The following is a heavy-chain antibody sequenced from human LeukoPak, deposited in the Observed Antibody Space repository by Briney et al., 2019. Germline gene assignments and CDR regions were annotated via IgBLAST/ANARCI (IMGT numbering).Heavy chain of an antibody. D-gene: IGHD6-13*01. Sequence: SETLSLTCTVSGGSISGSCWSWIRQPPGKGLEWIGHIYYLGTTKYNPSLKSRLTISVDTSKNQLSLKLSSVTAADTAVYYCARGWGGSSSWFYWGQGTLVTVSS. V-gene: IGHV4-59*12. CDR2: IYYLGTT. J-gene: IGHJ4*02. CDR1: GGSISGSC. CDR3: ARGWGGSSSWFY.